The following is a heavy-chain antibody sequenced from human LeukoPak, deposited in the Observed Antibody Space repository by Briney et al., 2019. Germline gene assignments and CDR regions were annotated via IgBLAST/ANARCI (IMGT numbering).Heavy chain of an antibody. J-gene: IGHJ3*02. CDR3: ARFPVAGSDAFDI. CDR2: ISSSSSYI. D-gene: IGHD6-19*01. Sequence: MPGGSLRLSCAASGFTFSSYSMNWVRQAPGKGLEWVSSISSSSSYIYYADSVKGRFTISRDNAKNSLYLQMNSLRAEDTAVYYCARFPVAGSDAFDIWGQGTMVTVSS. CDR1: GFTFSSYS. V-gene: IGHV3-21*01.